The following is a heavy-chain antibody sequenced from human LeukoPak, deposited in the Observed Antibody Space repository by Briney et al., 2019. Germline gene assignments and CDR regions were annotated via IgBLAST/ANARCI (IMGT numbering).Heavy chain of an antibody. Sequence: ASVKVSCKASGYTFTSYDINWVRQATGQGLEWMGWMNPNSGDTNYAQKFQGCVIMTRDTSSSTVYMELSRLRSDDTAVYYCARAIRYDSSGYSYNNYGMDVWGQGTTVTVSS. V-gene: IGHV1-2*04. CDR2: MNPNSGDT. J-gene: IGHJ6*02. CDR3: ARAIRYDSSGYSYNNYGMDV. CDR1: GYTFTSYD. D-gene: IGHD3-22*01.